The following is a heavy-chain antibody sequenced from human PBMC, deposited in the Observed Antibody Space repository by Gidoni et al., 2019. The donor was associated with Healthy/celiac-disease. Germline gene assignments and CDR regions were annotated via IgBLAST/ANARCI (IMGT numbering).Heavy chain of an antibody. D-gene: IGHD3-3*01. CDR3: AKDGGGYDFWSGYSWGLYYYYGMDV. J-gene: IGHJ6*02. Sequence: QVQLVESGGGVVQPGRSLRLSCAASGFTSSTYGLHGVRPAPGKGLAWVAVISYDGSNKYYADSVKGRFTISRDNSKNTLYLQMNSLRAEDTAVYYCAKDGGGYDFWSGYSWGLYYYYGMDVWGQGTTVTVSS. CDR2: ISYDGSNK. CDR1: GFTSSTYG. V-gene: IGHV3-30*18.